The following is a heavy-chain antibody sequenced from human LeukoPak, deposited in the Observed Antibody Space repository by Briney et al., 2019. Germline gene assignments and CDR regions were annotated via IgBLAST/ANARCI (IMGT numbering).Heavy chain of an antibody. V-gene: IGHV1-69*13. CDR2: IIPIFGTA. CDR1: GGTFSSYA. CDR3: ARQLANQDYGGNS. Sequence: SVKVSCKASGGTFSSYAISWVRQAPGQGLEWMGGIIPIFGTANYAQKFQGRVTITADESTSTAYMELSRLRSDDTAVYYCARQLANQDYGGNSWGQGTLVTVSS. J-gene: IGHJ4*02. D-gene: IGHD4-23*01.